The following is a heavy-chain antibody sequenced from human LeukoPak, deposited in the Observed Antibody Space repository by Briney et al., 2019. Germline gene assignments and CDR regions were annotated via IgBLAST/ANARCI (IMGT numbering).Heavy chain of an antibody. CDR1: GFTFSSYR. Sequence: GGSLRLSSAASGFTFSSYRMNWVRQAPGKGLEWVSCISSGSDYIYYADSAKGRFTISRDNAKNSLYLQMNSLRAEDTAVYYCARERGYGGYKWFDPWGQGTLVTVSS. D-gene: IGHD5-12*01. CDR2: ISSGSDYI. CDR3: ARERGYGGYKWFDP. J-gene: IGHJ5*02. V-gene: IGHV3-21*01.